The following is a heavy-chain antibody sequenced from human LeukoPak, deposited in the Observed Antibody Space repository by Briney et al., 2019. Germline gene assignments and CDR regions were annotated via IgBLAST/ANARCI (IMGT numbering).Heavy chain of an antibody. V-gene: IGHV3-7*03. D-gene: IGHD2-15*01. CDR3: VKDIDAYYYYYAMDV. CDR2: IKQDGSEK. J-gene: IGHJ6*02. CDR1: GFTFSSYW. Sequence: GGSLRLSCAASGFTFSSYWMSWVRQAPGKGLEWVANIKQDGSEKYYVDSVKGRFTISRDNAKNSLYLQMNSLRAEDTALYYCVKDIDAYYYYYAMDVWGQGTTVTVSS.